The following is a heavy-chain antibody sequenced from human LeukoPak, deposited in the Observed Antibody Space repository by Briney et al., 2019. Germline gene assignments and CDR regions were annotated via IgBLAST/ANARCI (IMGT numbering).Heavy chain of an antibody. Sequence: SETLSLTCTVSGGSISSYYWSWIRQPPGKGLEWIGYIYYSGSTNCNPSLKSRVTISVDTSKNQFSLKLSSVTAADTAVYYCARAQVTIFGVVSYYFDYWGQGTLVTVSS. CDR2: IYYSGST. CDR1: GGSISSYY. CDR3: ARAQVTIFGVVSYYFDY. D-gene: IGHD3-3*01. J-gene: IGHJ4*02. V-gene: IGHV4-59*01.